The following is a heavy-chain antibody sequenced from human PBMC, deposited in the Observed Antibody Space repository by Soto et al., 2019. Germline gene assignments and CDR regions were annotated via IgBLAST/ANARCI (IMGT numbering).Heavy chain of an antibody. D-gene: IGHD3-3*01. CDR2: ISYDGSNK. CDR1: GFTFSSYA. J-gene: IGHJ4*02. Sequence: QVQLVESGGGVVQPGRSLRLSCAASGFTFSSYAMHWVRQAPGKGLEWVAVISYDGSNKYYADFVKGRFTISRDNSKNTLYLQMNSLRAEDTAVYYCAREEGLWSGYSSSIDYWGQGTLVTVSS. V-gene: IGHV3-30-3*01. CDR3: AREEGLWSGYSSSIDY.